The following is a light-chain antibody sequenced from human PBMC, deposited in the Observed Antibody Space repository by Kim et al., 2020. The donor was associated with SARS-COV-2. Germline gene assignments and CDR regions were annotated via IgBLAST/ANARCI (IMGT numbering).Light chain of an antibody. J-gene: IGLJ3*02. Sequence: RTATLTCTGHSNNVGNQGAAWLQQHQGHPPTLLSYRNNNRPSGISERLSASRSGNTASLTITGLQPEDEADYYCSAWDSSLSAWVFGGGTRLTVL. V-gene: IGLV10-54*01. CDR1: SNNVGNQG. CDR2: RNN. CDR3: SAWDSSLSAWV.